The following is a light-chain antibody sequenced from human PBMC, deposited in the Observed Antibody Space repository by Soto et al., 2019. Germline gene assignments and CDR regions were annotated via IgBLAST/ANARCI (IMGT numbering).Light chain of an antibody. J-gene: IGLJ1*01. Sequence: QSALTQPASVSGSPGQSITISCTGTSSDVCGYNYVSWYQQRPGKAPKFMIYEVTNRPSGVSNRFSGSKSGNTASLTISGLQAEDEADYYCASYTSRGTRVFGTGTKLTVL. CDR1: SSDVCGYNY. V-gene: IGLV2-14*01. CDR3: ASYTSRGTRV. CDR2: EVT.